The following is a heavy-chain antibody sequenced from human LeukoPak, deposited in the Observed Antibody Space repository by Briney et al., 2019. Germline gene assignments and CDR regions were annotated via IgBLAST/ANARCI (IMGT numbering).Heavy chain of an antibody. CDR2: ISYDGSNK. Sequence: GGSLRLSCAASGFTFSSYAMHWVRQAPGKGLEWVAVISYDGSNKYYADSVKGRFTISRNDAKNSLYLQMNNLRVEDTAVYYCAREGIAALGEHWGRGTLVTVSS. CDR3: AREGIAALGEH. CDR1: GFTFSSYA. D-gene: IGHD6-13*01. J-gene: IGHJ1*01. V-gene: IGHV3-30-3*01.